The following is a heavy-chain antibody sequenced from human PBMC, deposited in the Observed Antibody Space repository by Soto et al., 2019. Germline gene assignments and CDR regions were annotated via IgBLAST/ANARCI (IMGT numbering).Heavy chain of an antibody. J-gene: IGHJ6*03. Sequence: ASVKVSCKASGYTFTSYGISWVRQAPGQGLEWMGWISANSGNTNYAQKLQGRVTMTRNTSTSTAYMELSSLRSEDTAVYYCATVATTPYYYYMDVWGKGTTVTVSS. CDR2: ISANSGNT. D-gene: IGHD5-12*01. CDR1: GYTFTSYG. V-gene: IGHV1-18*01. CDR3: ATVATTPYYYYMDV.